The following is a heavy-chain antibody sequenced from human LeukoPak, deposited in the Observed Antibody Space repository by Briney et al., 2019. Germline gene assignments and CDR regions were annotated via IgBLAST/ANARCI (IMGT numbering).Heavy chain of an antibody. CDR2: IWYDGSNK. J-gene: IGHJ4*02. D-gene: IGHD2-2*01. CDR3: ARERDIVVVPAAGLGR. Sequence: GRSLRLSCAASGFTFSSYGMHWVRQAPGKGLEWVAVIWYDGSNKYYADSVKGRFTISRDNSKNTLYLQMNSLRAEDTAVYYCARERDIVVVPAAGLGRWGQGTLVTVSS. V-gene: IGHV3-33*01. CDR1: GFTFSSYG.